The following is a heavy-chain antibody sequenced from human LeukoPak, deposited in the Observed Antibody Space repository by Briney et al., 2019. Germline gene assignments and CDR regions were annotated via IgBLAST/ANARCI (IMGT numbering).Heavy chain of an antibody. CDR1: GGSFSGYY. V-gene: IGHV4-34*01. J-gene: IGHJ5*02. CDR2: INHSGST. Sequence: SETLSLTCAVYGGSFSGYYWSWIRQPPGKGLEWIGEINHSGSTNYNPSLKSRVTISVDTSKNQFSLKLSSVTAADTAVYYCARGRSVYCSSTSCYTWLGPGGKGTLVSVSS. D-gene: IGHD2-2*02. CDR3: ARGRSVYCSSTSCYTWLGP.